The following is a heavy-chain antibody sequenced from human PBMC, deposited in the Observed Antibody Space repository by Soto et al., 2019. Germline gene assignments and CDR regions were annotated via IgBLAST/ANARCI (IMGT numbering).Heavy chain of an antibody. CDR3: ARDNRVVVITNWFDP. Sequence: ASVKVSCKASGYTFTSYGISWVRQAPGQGLEWMGWISAYNGNTNYAQKLQGRVTMTTDTSTSTAYMELRSLRSDDTAVYYCARDNRVVVITNWFDPWGQGXLVTVSS. J-gene: IGHJ5*02. CDR1: GYTFTSYG. CDR2: ISAYNGNT. V-gene: IGHV1-18*04. D-gene: IGHD3-22*01.